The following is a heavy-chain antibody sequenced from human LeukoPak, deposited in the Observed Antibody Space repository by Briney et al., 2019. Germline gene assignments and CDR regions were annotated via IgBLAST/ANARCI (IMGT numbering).Heavy chain of an antibody. CDR3: ARETGSTWNAPIDY. Sequence: GGSLSLSCAASGFIFSDYYMSWIRQAPGKGLEWISYVSDGGSTKYYADSVKGRFTISRDNDKNSLLLQMDSLRVEDTAIYYCARETGSTWNAPIDYWGQGILVTVSS. CDR1: GFIFSDYY. V-gene: IGHV3-11*01. CDR2: VSDGGSTK. D-gene: IGHD6-13*01. J-gene: IGHJ4*02.